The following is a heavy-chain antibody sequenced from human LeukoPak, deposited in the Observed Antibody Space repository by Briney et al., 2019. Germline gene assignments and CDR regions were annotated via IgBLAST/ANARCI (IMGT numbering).Heavy chain of an antibody. Sequence: PSETLSLTCTVSGGSISSTNYSWGWVRQPPGKGLEWIGTIYYSGNTFHNPSLKSRVTISLDTSKNQFSLKLSSVSAADTAVYYCARHPVGSSWYGLFDYWGQGTLVTVSS. J-gene: IGHJ4*02. CDR2: IYYSGNT. CDR3: ARHPVGSSWYGLFDY. CDR1: GGSISSTNYS. V-gene: IGHV4-39*01. D-gene: IGHD6-13*01.